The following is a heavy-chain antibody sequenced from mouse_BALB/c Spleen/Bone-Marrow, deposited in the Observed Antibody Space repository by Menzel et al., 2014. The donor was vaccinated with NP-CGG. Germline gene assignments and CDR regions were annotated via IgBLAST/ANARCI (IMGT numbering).Heavy chain of an antibody. V-gene: IGHV1S81*02. CDR3: TRSPH. CDR1: GYTFTSYY. J-gene: IGHJ4*01. Sequence: QVQLQQSGAELVKPGASVKLSCKASGYTFTSYYMYWVKQRPGQGLEWIGEINPSNGGTNFNEKFKSRATLTVDKSSSTAYMQLSSLTSEDSAVCYCTRSPHWGQGTSVTVSS. CDR2: INPSNGGT.